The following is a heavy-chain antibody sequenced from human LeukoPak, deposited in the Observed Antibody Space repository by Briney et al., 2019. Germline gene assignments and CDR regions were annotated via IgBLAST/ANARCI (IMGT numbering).Heavy chain of an antibody. CDR1: GGSISSGSYY. Sequence: SETLSLTCTVSGGSISSGSYYWGWIRQPPGKGLERIGSIYYSGSTYYKPSLQSRVTMSVDTSKNQFSLKLSSVTAADTAVYYCGRQITDSYGSKGWFDPWGQGTLVTVSS. J-gene: IGHJ5*02. D-gene: IGHD5-18*01. CDR3: GRQITDSYGSKGWFDP. CDR2: IYYSGST. V-gene: IGHV4-39*01.